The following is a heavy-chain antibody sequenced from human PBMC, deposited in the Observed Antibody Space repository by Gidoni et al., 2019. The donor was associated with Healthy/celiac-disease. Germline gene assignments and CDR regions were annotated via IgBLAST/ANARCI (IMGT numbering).Heavy chain of an antibody. CDR2: ISGSGGST. D-gene: IGHD6-19*01. CDR3: ANGLALYYFDY. CDR1: GFTFRSYA. Sequence: EVQLLESGGGLVQPGGSLRLSCAASGFTFRSYAMNWVRQAPGKGLEWVSAISGSGGSTYYADSVKGRFTISRDNSKNTLYLQMNSLRAEDTAVYYCANGLALYYFDYWGQGTLVTVSS. J-gene: IGHJ4*02. V-gene: IGHV3-23*01.